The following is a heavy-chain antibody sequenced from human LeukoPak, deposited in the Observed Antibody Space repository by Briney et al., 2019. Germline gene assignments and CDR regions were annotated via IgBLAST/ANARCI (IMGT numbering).Heavy chain of an antibody. D-gene: IGHD2-21*02. V-gene: IGHV4-39*01. J-gene: IGHJ4*02. CDR1: GGSISSSSYY. CDR2: IYYSGST. Sequence: SVTLSLTCTVSGGSISSSSYYWGWIRQPPGKGLEWIGSIYYSGSTYYNPSLKSRVTISVDTSKNQFSLKLSSVTAADTAVYYCASGESIVVVTAPYWPFDYWGQGTLVTVSS. CDR3: ASGESIVVVTAPYWPFDY.